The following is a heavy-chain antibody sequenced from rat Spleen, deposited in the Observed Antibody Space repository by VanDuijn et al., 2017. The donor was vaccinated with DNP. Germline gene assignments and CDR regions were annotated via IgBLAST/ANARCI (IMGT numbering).Heavy chain of an antibody. D-gene: IGHD1-4*01. CDR2: INKDSSTI. CDR3: AGRPPPTRGPFDY. CDR1: GFNFNDYW. J-gene: IGHJ2*01. Sequence: EVKLVESGGGLVQPGSSLKLSCAASGFNFNDYWMGWVRQAPGKGLEWIGQINKDSSTITYIPSLKDKFTISRDNDQNTLYLQMDSLRSEDTATYYCAGRPPPTRGPFDYWGQGVTVTVSS. V-gene: IGHV4-2*01.